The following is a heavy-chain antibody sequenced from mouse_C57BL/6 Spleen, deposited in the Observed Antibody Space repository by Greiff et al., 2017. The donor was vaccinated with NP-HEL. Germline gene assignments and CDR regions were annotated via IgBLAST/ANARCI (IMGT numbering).Heavy chain of an antibody. D-gene: IGHD1-1*01. CDR1: GYTFTSYW. Sequence: QVQLQHPGAELVKPGASVKMSCKASGYTFTSYWITWVKQRPGQGLEWIGDIYPGSGSTNYNEKFKSKATLTVDTSSSTAYMQLSSLTSEDSAVYYCARDYYGSSSYFDYWGQGTTLTVSS. CDR2: IYPGSGST. V-gene: IGHV1-55*01. CDR3: ARDYYGSSSYFDY. J-gene: IGHJ2*01.